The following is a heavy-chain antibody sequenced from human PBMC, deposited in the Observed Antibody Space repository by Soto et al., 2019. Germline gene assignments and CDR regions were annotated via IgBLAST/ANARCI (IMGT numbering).Heavy chain of an antibody. J-gene: IGHJ4*02. Sequence: SETLSLTCTVSGGSISSYYWSWIRQPPGKGLEWIGYVYYSGSTNYNPSLKSRVTISVDTSKNQFSLKLSSVTAADTAVYYCARDQNYYGSGSYLYWGQGTLVTVS. CDR2: VYYSGST. D-gene: IGHD3-10*01. CDR3: ARDQNYYGSGSYLY. CDR1: GGSISSYY. V-gene: IGHV4-59*12.